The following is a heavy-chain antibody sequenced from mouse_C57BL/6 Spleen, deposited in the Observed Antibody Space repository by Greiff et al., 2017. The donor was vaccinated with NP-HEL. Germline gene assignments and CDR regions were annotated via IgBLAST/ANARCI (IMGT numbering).Heavy chain of an antibody. CDR1: GYAFSSYW. CDR2: IYPGDGDT. D-gene: IGHD1-1*01. V-gene: IGHV1-80*01. Sequence: VQLQESGAELVKPGASVKISCKASGYAFSSYWMNWVKQRPGKGLEWIGQIYPGDGDTNYNGKFKGKATLTADKSSSTAYMQLSSLTSEDSAVYFCARYYYDSSSYYYAMDYWGQGTSVTVSS. J-gene: IGHJ4*01. CDR3: ARYYYDSSSYYYAMDY.